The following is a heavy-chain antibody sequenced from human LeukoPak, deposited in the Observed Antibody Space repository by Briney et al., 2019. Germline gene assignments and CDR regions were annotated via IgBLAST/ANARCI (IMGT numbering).Heavy chain of an antibody. CDR1: GFTFNNYA. V-gene: IGHV3-23*01. CDR2: ITGSGAST. Sequence: GGSLRLSCTASGFTFNNYAMTWVRQAPGRGLEWVSAITGSGASTNYADSVKGRFTISRDNSKNTIYLQMNSLRAEDTAVYYCARGADSGYSSDNWGQGTLVSVSS. D-gene: IGHD3-9*01. J-gene: IGHJ4*02. CDR3: ARGADSGYSSDN.